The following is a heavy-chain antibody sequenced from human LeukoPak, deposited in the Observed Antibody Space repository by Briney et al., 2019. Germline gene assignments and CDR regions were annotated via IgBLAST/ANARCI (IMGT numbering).Heavy chain of an antibody. J-gene: IGHJ4*02. CDR2: ISYDGSNK. CDR1: GFIFSNYA. D-gene: IGHD4-17*01. CDR3: ARGGDDYGDYFDY. V-gene: IGHV3-30*04. Sequence: GGSLRLSCAASGFIFSNYAMHWVRQAPGKGLEWVAVISYDGSNKYYADSVKGRFTISRDNAKNSLYLQMNSLRAEDTAVYYCARGGDDYGDYFDYWGQGTLVTVSS.